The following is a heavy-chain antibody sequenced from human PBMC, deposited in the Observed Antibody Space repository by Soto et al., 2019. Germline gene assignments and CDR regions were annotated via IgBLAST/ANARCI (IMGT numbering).Heavy chain of an antibody. Sequence: GVSLRLSCAASGFTFSSYGMHWVRQAPGKGLEWVADISSGGSNKYYADSVKGRFTISRDNAKNSLYLQMNSLRDEDTAVYYCARAQPLFDVWGQGTTVTVSS. D-gene: IGHD2-21*01. J-gene: IGHJ6*02. CDR2: ISSGGSNK. V-gene: IGHV3-48*02. CDR3: ARAQPLFDV. CDR1: GFTFSSYG.